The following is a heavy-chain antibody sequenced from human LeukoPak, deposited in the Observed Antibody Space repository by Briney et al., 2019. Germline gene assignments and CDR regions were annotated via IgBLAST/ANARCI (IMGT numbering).Heavy chain of an antibody. Sequence: GGSLRLSCAASGFTFSGYAMNWVRQAPGKGLEWVANIKQDGSEKHYVDSVKGRFTISRDNAKNSLFLQMNSLRVEDTAVYYCARVKQQLVRLLGRDTTYYYYYYMDVWGKGTTVTVSS. CDR3: ARVKQQLVRLLGRDTTYYYYYYMDV. D-gene: IGHD6-13*01. J-gene: IGHJ6*03. CDR2: IKQDGSEK. CDR1: GFTFSGYA. V-gene: IGHV3-7*01.